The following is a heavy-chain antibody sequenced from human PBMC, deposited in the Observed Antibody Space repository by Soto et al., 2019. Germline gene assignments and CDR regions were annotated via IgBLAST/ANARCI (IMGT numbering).Heavy chain of an antibody. CDR2: VSTSGDTI. J-gene: IGHJ6*02. V-gene: IGHV3-48*03. Sequence: EVQLVESGGGLVQPGGSLKLSCAASGFTFSGSAMHWVRQASGKGLEWVSYVSTSGDTIYYADSVKGRFTISRDNARNSLYLQMNSLRAEDTAVYYCARDGYGDPYYYYGMDVWGQGTTVTVSS. CDR1: GFTFSGSA. CDR3: ARDGYGDPYYYYGMDV. D-gene: IGHD4-17*01.